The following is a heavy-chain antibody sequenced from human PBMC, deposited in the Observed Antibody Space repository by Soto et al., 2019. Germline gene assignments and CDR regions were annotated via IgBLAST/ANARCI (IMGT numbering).Heavy chain of an antibody. CDR3: ARSYTTVTTSWYFDL. CDR2: IWYDGSNK. D-gene: IGHD4-17*01. Sequence: GGSLRLSCAASGFTFSSYGMHWVRQAPGKGLEWVAVIWYDGSNKYYADSVKGRFTISRDNSKNTLYLQMNSLRAEDTAVYYCARSYTTVTTSWYFDLWGRGTLVTVSS. J-gene: IGHJ2*01. V-gene: IGHV3-33*01. CDR1: GFTFSSYG.